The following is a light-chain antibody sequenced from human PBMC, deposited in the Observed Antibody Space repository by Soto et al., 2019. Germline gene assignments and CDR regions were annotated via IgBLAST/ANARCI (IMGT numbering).Light chain of an antibody. CDR3: QQYDSYSLRT. Sequence: DIQMTQSPSTLSASVGDRVTITCRASQTITTSLAWYQQKPGKAPKLRIYKASSLESGVPSRFSGSGSGTEFTLTISSLQPDDFATYYCQQYDSYSLRTFGQGTRVEI. CDR1: QTITTS. CDR2: KAS. J-gene: IGKJ1*01. V-gene: IGKV1-5*03.